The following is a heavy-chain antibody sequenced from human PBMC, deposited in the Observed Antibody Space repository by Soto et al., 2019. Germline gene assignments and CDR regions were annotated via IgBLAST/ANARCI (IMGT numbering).Heavy chain of an antibody. Sequence: SETLSLTCIVSGGSISSTRYYWGWIRQPPGKGLECIGRVYYSGSTYYNPSLKRRVTISVDTSKNQFSLILSSVTAADTAVYYCARGMNYYDSGSYYNVPAPFDYWGQGTLVTVSS. CDR3: ARGMNYYDSGSYYNVPAPFDY. V-gene: IGHV4-39*01. CDR2: VYYSGST. J-gene: IGHJ4*02. CDR1: GGSISSTRYY. D-gene: IGHD3-10*01.